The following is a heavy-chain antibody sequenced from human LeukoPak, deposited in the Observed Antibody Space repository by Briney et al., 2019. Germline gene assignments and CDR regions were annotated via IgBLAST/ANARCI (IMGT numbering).Heavy chain of an antibody. CDR3: ASSYYDSSGYYYDWFDP. Sequence: AASVKVSCKASGGTFSSYAISWVRQAPGQGLEWMGGIIPIFGTANYAQKFQGRVTITADESTSTAYMELSSQRSEDTAVYYCASSYYDSSGYYYDWFDPWGQGTLVTVSS. CDR1: GGTFSSYA. V-gene: IGHV1-69*01. J-gene: IGHJ5*02. CDR2: IIPIFGTA. D-gene: IGHD3-22*01.